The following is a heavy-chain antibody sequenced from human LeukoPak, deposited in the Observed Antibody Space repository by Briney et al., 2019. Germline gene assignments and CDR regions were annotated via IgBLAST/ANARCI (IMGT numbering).Heavy chain of an antibody. CDR3: TRGGATGTPYFDY. Sequence: GSRPLSGAASGFAFIRYAMSRVRQAPGKGLEWVSAILGSGRSTYYPHPVTRRFTISTDNSKNTLYLQVNSLRAEDTAVYYCTRGGATGTPYFDYWGQGTLVTVSS. J-gene: IGHJ4*02. CDR2: ILGSGRST. CDR1: GFAFIRYA. V-gene: IGHV3-23*01. D-gene: IGHD1-1*01.